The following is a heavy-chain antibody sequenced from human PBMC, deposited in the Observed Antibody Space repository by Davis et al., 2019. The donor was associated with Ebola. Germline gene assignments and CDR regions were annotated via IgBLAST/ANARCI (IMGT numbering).Heavy chain of an antibody. CDR1: GFTFSSYG. V-gene: IGHV3-30*18. CDR3: AKGLQQQPHY. Sequence: GESLKISCAASGFTFSSYGMHWVRQAPGKGLEWVAVISYDGSNKYYADSVKGRFTISRDNSKNTLYLQMNSLRAEDTAVYYCAKGLQQQPHYWGQGTLVTVSS. J-gene: IGHJ4*02. CDR2: ISYDGSNK. D-gene: IGHD6-13*01.